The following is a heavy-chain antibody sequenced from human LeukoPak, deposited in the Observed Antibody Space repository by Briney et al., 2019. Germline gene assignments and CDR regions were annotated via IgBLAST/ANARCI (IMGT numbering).Heavy chain of an antibody. D-gene: IGHD3-10*01. CDR2: VNHSGST. V-gene: IGHV4-34*01. J-gene: IGHJ4*02. Sequence: SETLSLTCAVYGGSFSGYYWSWIRQPPGKGLEWIGEVNHSGSTNYNPSLKSRVTISVDTSKNQLSLKLSSVTAADTAVYYCARVGVRGIYWGQGTLVTVSS. CDR1: GGSFSGYY. CDR3: ARVGVRGIY.